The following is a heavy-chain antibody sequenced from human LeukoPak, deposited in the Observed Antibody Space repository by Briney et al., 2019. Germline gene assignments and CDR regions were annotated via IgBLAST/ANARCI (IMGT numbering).Heavy chain of an antibody. CDR3: ARDVRFVSSSYGLDY. CDR1: GFSFSSFW. Sequence: GGSLRLSCATSGFSFSSFWMSWVRQAPGKGLEWVANIKKDGSEKYYVDSVKGRFTISRDNVKNSLYLQMNSLRAEDTGVYYCARDVRFVSSSYGLDYWGQGTLVTVSS. V-gene: IGHV3-7*03. CDR2: IKKDGSEK. D-gene: IGHD5-18*01. J-gene: IGHJ4*02.